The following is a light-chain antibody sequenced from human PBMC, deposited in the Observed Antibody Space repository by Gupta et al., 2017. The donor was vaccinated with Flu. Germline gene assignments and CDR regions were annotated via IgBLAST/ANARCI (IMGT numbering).Light chain of an antibody. Sequence: SALTQPVSVPGSPGQSTTISCTGTSSDVGGYNYVSWYQQHPGKAPKLMIYEVSNRPSGVSNRFSGSKSGNTASLTISGLQAEDEADYYCSSYTSSSTRVFGGGTKLTVL. CDR1: SSDVGGYNY. CDR3: SSYTSSSTRV. CDR2: EVS. J-gene: IGLJ3*02. V-gene: IGLV2-14*01.